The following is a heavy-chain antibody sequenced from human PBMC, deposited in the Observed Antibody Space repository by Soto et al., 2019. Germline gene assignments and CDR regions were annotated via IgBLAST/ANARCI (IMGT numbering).Heavy chain of an antibody. CDR2: IYYSGST. V-gene: IGHV4-59*01. CDR3: ASDYGDYGLGAFDI. CDR1: GGSISSYD. D-gene: IGHD4-17*01. J-gene: IGHJ3*02. Sequence: SETLSLTCTVSGGSISSYDWSWIRQHPGKGLEWIGYIYYSGSTNYNPSLKSRVTISVDTSKNQFSLKLSSVTAADTAVYYCASDYGDYGLGAFDIWGQGTMVTVSS.